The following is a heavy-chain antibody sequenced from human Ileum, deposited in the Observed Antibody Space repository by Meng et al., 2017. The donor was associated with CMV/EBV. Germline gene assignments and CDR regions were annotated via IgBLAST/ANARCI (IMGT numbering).Heavy chain of an antibody. J-gene: IGHJ4*02. Sequence: GESLKISCAASGFTFSSYGMHWVRQAPGKGLEWVAFIRYDGSNKYYADSVKGRFTISRDNAKNTLYLQMNSLRVEDTAIYYCVRDLISGVVPLGYWGQGTLVTVSS. CDR3: VRDLISGVVPLGY. CDR1: GFTFSSYG. CDR2: IRYDGSNK. V-gene: IGHV3-30*02. D-gene: IGHD3-3*01.